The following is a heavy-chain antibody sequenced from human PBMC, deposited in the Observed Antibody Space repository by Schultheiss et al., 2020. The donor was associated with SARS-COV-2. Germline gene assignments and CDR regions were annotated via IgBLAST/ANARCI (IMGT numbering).Heavy chain of an antibody. CDR2: IYPGDSDT. J-gene: IGHJ4*02. Sequence: GESLKISCKGSGYSFTSYWIGWVRQTPGKGLEWMGLIYPGDSDTRYSPSFQGQVTISADKSISSAYRQWSSLKASDTAMYYCARRRGVQGALDYWGQGTLVTVSS. CDR3: ARRRGVQGALDY. D-gene: IGHD1-1*01. CDR1: GYSFTSYW. V-gene: IGHV5-51*01.